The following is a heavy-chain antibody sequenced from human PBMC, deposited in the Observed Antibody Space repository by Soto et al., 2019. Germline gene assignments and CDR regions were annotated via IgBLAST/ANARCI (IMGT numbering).Heavy chain of an antibody. CDR2: ISIGAAYI. CDR1: TFSLYS. J-gene: IGHJ5*02. CDR3: TRDEGGSYDSWFHP. D-gene: IGHD1-26*01. V-gene: IGHV3-21*01. Sequence: EVQVVESGGGLVKPGGSLTLSCNFTFSLYSMNWVRQAPGKGLEWVASISIGAAYIKYADSVQGRFTISRDNAKSSVSLQMSSLRVEDTAVYFCTRDEGGSYDSWFHPWGQGTQVTVSA.